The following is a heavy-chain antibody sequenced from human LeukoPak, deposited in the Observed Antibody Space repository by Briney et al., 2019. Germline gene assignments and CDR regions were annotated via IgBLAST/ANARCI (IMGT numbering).Heavy chain of an antibody. CDR2: IYYSGST. V-gene: IGHV4-59*01. CDR3: ARDGPYYDYVWGSYPGGWFDP. Sequence: SETLSLTCTVSGGSISSYYWSWIRQPPGKGLEWIGYIYYSGSTNYNPSPKSRVTISVDTSKNQFSLKLSSVTAADTAVYYCARDGPYYDYVWGSYPGGWFDPWGQGTLVTVSS. CDR1: GGSISSYY. J-gene: IGHJ5*02. D-gene: IGHD3-16*01.